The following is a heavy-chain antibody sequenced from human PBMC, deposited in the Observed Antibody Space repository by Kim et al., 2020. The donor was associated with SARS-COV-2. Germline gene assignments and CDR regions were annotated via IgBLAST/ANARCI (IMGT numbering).Heavy chain of an antibody. CDR3: ARVRDSGYYLPDAFDI. V-gene: IGHV4-59*13. J-gene: IGHJ3*02. CDR2: IYYSGST. Sequence: SETLSLTCTVSGGSISSYYWSWIRQPPGKGLEWIGYIYYSGSTNYNPSLKSRVTISVDTSKNQFSLKLSSVTAADTAVYYCARVRDSGYYLPDAFDIWGQGTMVTVSS. D-gene: IGHD3-22*01. CDR1: GGSISSYY.